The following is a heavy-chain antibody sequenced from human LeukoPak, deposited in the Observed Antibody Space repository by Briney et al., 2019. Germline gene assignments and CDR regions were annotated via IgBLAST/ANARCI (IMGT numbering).Heavy chain of an antibody. CDR2: ISSSSSYI. J-gene: IGHJ4*02. Sequence: GGSLRLSCATSGFSFTDYPMNWVRQAPGKGLEWVSSISSSSSYIYYADSVKGRFTISRDNAKNSLYLQMNSLGAEDTAVYYCARVGTGGGWYFDYWGQGTLVTVSS. CDR3: ARVGTGGGWYFDY. CDR1: GFSFTDYP. D-gene: IGHD6-19*01. V-gene: IGHV3-21*01.